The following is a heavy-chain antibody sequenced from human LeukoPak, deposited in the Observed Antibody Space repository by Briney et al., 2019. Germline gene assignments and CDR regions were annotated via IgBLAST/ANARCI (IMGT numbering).Heavy chain of an antibody. V-gene: IGHV1-8*01. Sequence: GASVEVSCKASGYTFTSYDINWVRQATGQGLEWMGWMNPNSGNTGYAQKFQGRVTMTRNTSISTAYMELSSLRSEDTAVYYCAVGGLYYYDSSGYYPFDYWGQGTLVTVSS. CDR1: GYTFTSYD. J-gene: IGHJ4*02. CDR3: AVGGLYYYDSSGYYPFDY. D-gene: IGHD3-22*01. CDR2: MNPNSGNT.